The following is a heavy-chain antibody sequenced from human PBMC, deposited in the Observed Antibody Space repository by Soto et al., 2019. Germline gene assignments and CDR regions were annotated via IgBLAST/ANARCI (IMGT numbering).Heavy chain of an antibody. J-gene: IGHJ5*01. Sequence: PGESLKISCKGSGYTFSTCWIGWVRQMPGKGLEWMGIIYPGDSETTYSPSFQGQVTISVDKSISTAYLQWNSLKASDTAMYYCARRAYCSPSALYNWFDSWGQGTLVTVSS. CDR2: IYPGDSET. CDR1: GYTFSTCW. CDR3: ARRAYCSPSALYNWFDS. V-gene: IGHV5-51*01. D-gene: IGHD2-15*01.